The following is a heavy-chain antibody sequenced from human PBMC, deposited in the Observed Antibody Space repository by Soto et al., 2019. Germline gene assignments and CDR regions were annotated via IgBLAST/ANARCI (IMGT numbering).Heavy chain of an antibody. Sequence: SQTLSLTCAISGDSVSSNSAAWNWIRQSPSRGLEWLGRTYYRSKWYNDYAVSVKSRITINPDTSKNQFSLQLNSVTPEDTAVYYCARDREEGIAVAGVFYDWGKGTLVPVSS. CDR1: GDSVSSNSAA. V-gene: IGHV6-1*01. J-gene: IGHJ4*02. CDR2: TYYRSKWYN. D-gene: IGHD6-19*01. CDR3: ARDREEGIAVAGVFYD.